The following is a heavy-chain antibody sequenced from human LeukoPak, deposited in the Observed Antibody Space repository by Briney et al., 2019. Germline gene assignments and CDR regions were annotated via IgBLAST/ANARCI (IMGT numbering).Heavy chain of an antibody. J-gene: IGHJ4*02. CDR3: AKDLRCTDGSCKYFES. CDR2: VFGSGSST. Sequence: GGSLRLSCAASGFTFSNYDMSCVRRAPGKGLEWVSNVFGSGSSTDYADSVKGRFTISRDNSKSTLYLHMDSLRAEDTALYYCAKDLRCTDGSCKYFESWGQGTLVTVSS. V-gene: IGHV3-23*01. D-gene: IGHD2-15*01. CDR1: GFTFSNYD.